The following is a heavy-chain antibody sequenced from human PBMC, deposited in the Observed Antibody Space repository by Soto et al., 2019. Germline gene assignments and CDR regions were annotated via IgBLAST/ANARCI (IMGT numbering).Heavy chain of an antibody. CDR1: GGSFSGYY. Sequence: SETLSLTCAVYGGSFSGYYWSWIRQPPGKGLEWIGEINHSGSTNYNPSLKSRVTISVDTSKSQFSLKLSSVTAADTAVYYCARVSGGDAAAVPRAWLSKSFYYYYGMDVWGQGTTVTVSS. CDR3: ARVSGGDAAAVPRAWLSKSFYYYYGMDV. V-gene: IGHV4-34*01. CDR2: INHSGST. J-gene: IGHJ6*02. D-gene: IGHD3-16*01.